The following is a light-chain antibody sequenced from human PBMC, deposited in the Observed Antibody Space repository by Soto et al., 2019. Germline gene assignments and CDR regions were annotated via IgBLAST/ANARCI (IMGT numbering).Light chain of an antibody. CDR3: SSYRTTSPYV. CDR1: TSDVGGYDY. Sequence: QSVLTQPASVSGSPGQSITISCTGTTSDVGGYDYVSWYRHRPGKAPKLLIYEVSNRPSGVSNRFSGSKSGNTASLTISGLQADDEAEYYCSSYRTTSPYVFGTGTKLTVL. V-gene: IGLV2-14*01. CDR2: EVS. J-gene: IGLJ1*01.